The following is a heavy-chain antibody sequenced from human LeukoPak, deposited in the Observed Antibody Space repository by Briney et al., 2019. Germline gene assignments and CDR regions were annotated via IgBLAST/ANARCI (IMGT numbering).Heavy chain of an antibody. CDR3: AKDEMFRRGLIDY. J-gene: IGHJ4*02. V-gene: IGHV3-30*02. CDR2: IRYDGSNK. D-gene: IGHD3-10*02. Sequence: PGGSLRLSCAASGFTFSSYGMHWVRQAPGKGLEWVAFIRYDGSNKYYADSVKGRFTISRDNSKNTLYLQMNSLRAEDTAVYYCAKDEMFRRGLIDYWGQGTLVTVSS. CDR1: GFTFSSYG.